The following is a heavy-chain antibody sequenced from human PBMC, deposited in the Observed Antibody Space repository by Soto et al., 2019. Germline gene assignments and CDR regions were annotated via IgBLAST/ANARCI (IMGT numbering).Heavy chain of an antibody. CDR1: GFTFSSYA. J-gene: IGHJ4*02. Sequence: PGGSLRLSCAASGFTFSSYAMHWVRQAPGKGLEWVAVISYDGSNKYYADSVKGRFTISRDNSKNTLYLQMNSLRAEDTAVYYCARQYSSSWYYNYFDYWGQGTLVTVSS. V-gene: IGHV3-30-3*01. CDR3: ARQYSSSWYYNYFDY. D-gene: IGHD6-13*01. CDR2: ISYDGSNK.